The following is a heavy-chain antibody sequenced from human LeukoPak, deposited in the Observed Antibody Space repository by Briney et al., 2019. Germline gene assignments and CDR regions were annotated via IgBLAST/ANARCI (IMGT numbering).Heavy chain of an antibody. D-gene: IGHD3-10*01. CDR2: IYYTGST. CDR3: ARHSGSGSLSRPFDP. Sequence: SETLSLTCSVCGVSVTSGGFYWGWLRQPPGKGPEWIATIYYTGSTYYNPSLQSRVTISIDTSKNQFSLRLTSVTATDTAVYHCARHSGSGSLSRPFDPWGQGTLVTVSS. V-gene: IGHV4-39*01. CDR1: GVSVTSGGFY. J-gene: IGHJ5*02.